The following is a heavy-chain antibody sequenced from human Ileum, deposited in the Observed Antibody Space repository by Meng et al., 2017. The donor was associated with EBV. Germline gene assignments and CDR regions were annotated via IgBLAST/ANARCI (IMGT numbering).Heavy chain of an antibody. CDR3: ASARGSWFDP. D-gene: IGHD1-26*01. Sequence: QGRLGESGGGLVQPGGSLRLSCAASGFTFSDYYRSWIRQAPGKGLEWVSYITSSGGIIYYADSVKGRFTISRDNAKKSLYLQMNSLRAEDTAVYYCASARGSWFDPWGQGTLVTVSS. CDR2: ITSSGGII. CDR1: GFTFSDYY. V-gene: IGHV3-11*01. J-gene: IGHJ5*02.